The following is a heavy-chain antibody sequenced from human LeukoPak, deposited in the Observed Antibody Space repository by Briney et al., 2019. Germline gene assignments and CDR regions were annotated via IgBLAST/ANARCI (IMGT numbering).Heavy chain of an antibody. V-gene: IGHV4-4*09. J-gene: IGHJ6*03. CDR1: GCSISSYY. Sequence: SETLSLTCTVSGCSISSYYWSWIRQAPGKGLEWIGYIYTSGSTNYNPSLKSRVTISVATSKNQSSLKLSSVTAADTAVYYCARHQDYYYYMDVWGKGTTVTVSS. CDR2: IYTSGST. D-gene: IGHD2-2*01. CDR3: ARHQDYYYYMDV.